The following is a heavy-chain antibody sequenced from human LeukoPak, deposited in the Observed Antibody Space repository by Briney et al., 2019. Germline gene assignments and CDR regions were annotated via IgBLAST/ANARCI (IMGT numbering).Heavy chain of an antibody. D-gene: IGHD2-2*01. Sequence: ASVKVSCKASGGTFSSYTISWVRQAPGQGLEWRGRIIPILGIANYAQKFQGRVTITADKSTSTAYMELSSLRSEDTAGYYCARGLDGVVPIWGEGTPVTVSS. V-gene: IGHV1-69*02. CDR3: ARGLDGVVPI. CDR2: IIPILGIA. J-gene: IGHJ4*02. CDR1: GGTFSSYT.